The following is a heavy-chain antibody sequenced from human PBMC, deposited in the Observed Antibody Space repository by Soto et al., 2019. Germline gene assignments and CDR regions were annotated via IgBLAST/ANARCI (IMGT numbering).Heavy chain of an antibody. D-gene: IGHD2-8*01. V-gene: IGHV3-23*01. CDR2: ISGSGGST. CDR3: AKEGPQRKRDTLMVYVWYGMDV. J-gene: IGHJ6*02. Sequence: EVQLLESGGGLVQPGGSLRLSCAASGFTFSSYAMSWVRQAPGKGLEWVSAISGSGGSTYYADSVKGRFTISRDNSKNTLYLQMNSLKAEDTAVYYWAKEGPQRKRDTLMVYVWYGMDVWGQGTTVTVSS. CDR1: GFTFSSYA.